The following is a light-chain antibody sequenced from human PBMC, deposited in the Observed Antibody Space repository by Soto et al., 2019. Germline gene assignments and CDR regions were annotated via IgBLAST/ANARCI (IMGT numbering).Light chain of an antibody. CDR2: DVT. CDR1: SNDFGDDKY. V-gene: IGLV2-11*01. Sequence: QSVLTQPRSVSGSPGRSVTISCTGTSNDFGDDKYVSWYQQHPGQAPKLVIYDVTKRPSGVPDRFSGSKSGNTASLTISGLQAEDEADYYCCSYVDTDTVLFGGGTKLTVL. CDR3: CSYVDTDTVL. J-gene: IGLJ3*02.